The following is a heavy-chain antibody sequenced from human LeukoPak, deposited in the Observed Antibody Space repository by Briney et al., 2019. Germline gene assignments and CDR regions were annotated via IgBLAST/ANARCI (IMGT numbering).Heavy chain of an antibody. CDR3: ARDTSVMVRGVITPLF. Sequence: GGSLRLSCAASGFSFSSYGMPWVRQAPGKGLEWVSYISSSGSTIYYADSVKGRFTISRDNAKNSLYLQMNSLRAEDTAVYYCARDTSVMVRGVITPLFWGQGTLVTVSS. J-gene: IGHJ4*02. D-gene: IGHD3-10*01. CDR2: ISSSGSTI. V-gene: IGHV3-48*04. CDR1: GFSFSSYG.